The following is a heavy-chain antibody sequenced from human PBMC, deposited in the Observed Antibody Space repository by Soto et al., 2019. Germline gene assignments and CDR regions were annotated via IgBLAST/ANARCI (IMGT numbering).Heavy chain of an antibody. J-gene: IGHJ3*02. D-gene: IGHD2-15*01. CDR1: GGSVSSGGYY. CDR2: ISYSGNT. Sequence: QVQLQESGPGLVKPSQTLSLTCTVSGGSVSSGGYYWSWIRQHPGKGLEWIGYISYSGNTYYNPSRQTRVTISVDTSKNQFSRKLTSVPAADTAVYYCAKGKELVVPGPDAFVIWGQGTMVTVSS. CDR3: AKGKELVVPGPDAFVI. V-gene: IGHV4-31*03.